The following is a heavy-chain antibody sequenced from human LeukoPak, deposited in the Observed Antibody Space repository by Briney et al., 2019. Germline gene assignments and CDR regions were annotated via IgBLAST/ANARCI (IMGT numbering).Heavy chain of an antibody. D-gene: IGHD3-10*01. CDR3: AKDRITMVLGYYYYMDV. CDR1: GFTFDDYA. J-gene: IGHJ6*03. Sequence: GGSLRLSCAASGFTFDDYAMHWVRQVPGKGLEWVSGISWKSGPIGYADSVKGRFTISRDNSKNTLYLQMNSLRAEDTAVYYCAKDRITMVLGYYYYMDVWGKGTTVTISS. V-gene: IGHV3-9*01. CDR2: ISWKSGPI.